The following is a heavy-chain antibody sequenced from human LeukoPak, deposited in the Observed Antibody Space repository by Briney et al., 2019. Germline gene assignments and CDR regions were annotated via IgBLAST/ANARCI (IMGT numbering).Heavy chain of an antibody. Sequence: SVKVSCKASGGTFSSYAISWVRQAPGQGLEWMGGIIPIFGTANYAQKFQGRVTITADESTSTAYMELSSLRSEDTAVYYCARGTVLLRYFAPGKDAFDIWGQGTMVTVSS. CDR3: ARGTVLLRYFAPGKDAFDI. D-gene: IGHD3-9*01. CDR2: IIPIFGTA. V-gene: IGHV1-69*13. J-gene: IGHJ3*02. CDR1: GGTFSSYA.